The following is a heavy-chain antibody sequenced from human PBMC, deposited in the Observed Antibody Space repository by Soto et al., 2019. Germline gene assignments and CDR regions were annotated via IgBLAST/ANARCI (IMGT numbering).Heavy chain of an antibody. CDR3: AKSTGNSARGPDY. CDR2: IGGSGVST. CDR1: GFTFMDYA. V-gene: IGHV3-23*01. D-gene: IGHD1-1*01. J-gene: IGHJ4*02. Sequence: RLSCSASGFTFMDYAMSWVRQAPGKGLEWVSVIGGSGVSTSYADSVKGRFSISRDNSENTLYLQMNSLRPEDTAVYYCAKSTGNSARGPDYWGQGTRGTFSS.